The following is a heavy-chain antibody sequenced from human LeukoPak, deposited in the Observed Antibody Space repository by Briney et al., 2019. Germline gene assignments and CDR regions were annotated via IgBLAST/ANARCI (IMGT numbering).Heavy chain of an antibody. Sequence: GGSLRLSCAAAGFTFSDYYMSWIRQAPGKGLEWASHISPDGSGTHYAASVKGRFTISRDNAKNSLYLQVNSLRAEDTAAYYCARDPPRNSATTWDYWGQGTLVTVSS. J-gene: IGHJ4*02. D-gene: IGHD1-1*01. CDR3: ARDPPRNSATTWDY. CDR2: ISPDGSGT. CDR1: GFTFSDYY. V-gene: IGHV3-11*01.